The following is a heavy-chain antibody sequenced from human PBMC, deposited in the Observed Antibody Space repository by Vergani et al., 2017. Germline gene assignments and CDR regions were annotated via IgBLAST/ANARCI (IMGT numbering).Heavy chain of an antibody. CDR3: AKTGYGDCFNWFDP. D-gene: IGHD4-17*01. Sequence: EVQLVESGGGLVQPGRSLRLSCAASGFTFDDYAMHWVRQAPGKGLEWVSGISWNSGSIGYADSVKGRFTISRDNAKNSLYLQMNSLRAEDTALYYCAKTGYGDCFNWFDPWGQGTLVTVSS. J-gene: IGHJ5*02. CDR2: ISWNSGSI. CDR1: GFTFDDYA. V-gene: IGHV3-9*01.